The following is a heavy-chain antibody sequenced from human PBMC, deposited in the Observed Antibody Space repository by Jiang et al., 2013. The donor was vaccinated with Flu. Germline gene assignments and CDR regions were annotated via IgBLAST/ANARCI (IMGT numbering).Heavy chain of an antibody. D-gene: IGHD5-12*01. CDR3: ARTFSRGYSGYEDY. J-gene: IGHJ4*02. V-gene: IGHV1-8*01. CDR2: MNPNSGNT. Sequence: MGWMNPNSGNTGYAQKFQGRVTMTRNTSISTAYMELSSLRSEDTAVYYCARTFSRGYSGYEDYWGQGTLVTVSS.